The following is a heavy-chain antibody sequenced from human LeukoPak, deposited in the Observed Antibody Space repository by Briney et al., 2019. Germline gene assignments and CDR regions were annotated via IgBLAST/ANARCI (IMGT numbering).Heavy chain of an antibody. D-gene: IGHD6-19*01. J-gene: IGHJ4*02. CDR1: GFTFSSYE. Sequence: GGSLRLSCAASGFTFSSYEMNWVSQAPGRGLEWVANIEQDGGETYYVDSVKGRFTISRDNAKNSLSLQMNSLRAEDTAVYYCARRGIISGWYWAYYFDYWGQGTLVTVSS. V-gene: IGHV3-7*01. CDR3: ARRGIISGWYWAYYFDY. CDR2: IEQDGGET.